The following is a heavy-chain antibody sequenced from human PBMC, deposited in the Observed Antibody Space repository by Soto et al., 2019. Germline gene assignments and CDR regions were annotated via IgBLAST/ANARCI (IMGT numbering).Heavy chain of an antibody. CDR2: SHVGPDTT. V-gene: IGHV1-46*01. D-gene: IGHD6-19*01. CDR1: GYTFTSYY. J-gene: IGHJ4*02. CDR3: ARESSGTQYFDY. Sequence: QVQLEQSGAEVKKPGASMKVSCQASGYTFTSYYIHWVRQAPGQGLEWMGVSHVGPDTTMYAQKFQGRVTMTRDTSTSTVYMELSSLISEYTAVYFCARESSGTQYFDYWGQGTLVTVSS.